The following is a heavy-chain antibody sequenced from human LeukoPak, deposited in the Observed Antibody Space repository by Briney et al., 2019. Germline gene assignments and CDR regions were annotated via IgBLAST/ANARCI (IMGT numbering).Heavy chain of an antibody. CDR2: IYYSGNT. D-gene: IGHD3-9*01. CDR3: ARADILIGSHWYFDL. CDR1: GDSITTYY. Sequence: SETLSLTCTVSGDSITTYYWSWIRQPPGKGLEWIGYIYYSGNTNYNPSLKSRVTISVDTSKNQFSLKLSSVTAADTAVYYCARADILIGSHWYFDLWGRGTLVTVSS. J-gene: IGHJ2*01. V-gene: IGHV4-59*01.